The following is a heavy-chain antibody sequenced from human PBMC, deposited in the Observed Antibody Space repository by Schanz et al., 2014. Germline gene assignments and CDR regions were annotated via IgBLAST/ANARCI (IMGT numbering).Heavy chain of an antibody. CDR1: GFTFSTYW. CDR2: INSDGSTT. D-gene: IGHD3-9*01. CDR3: ARRTGTCFDY. Sequence: EVQLVESGGDLVQPGGSLRLSCAASGFTFSTYWMHWVRQAPGKGLVWVSRINSDGSTTTYADSVKGRFTISRDNAKNTLDLQMTSLRAEDTAVYYCARRTGTCFDYRGQGTLVSVSS. V-gene: IGHV3-74*01. J-gene: IGHJ4*02.